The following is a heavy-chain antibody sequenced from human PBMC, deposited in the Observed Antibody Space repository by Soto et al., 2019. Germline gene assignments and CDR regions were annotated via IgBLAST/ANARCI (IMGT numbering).Heavy chain of an antibody. CDR3: AKGSGSYYPYYFDY. CDR2: ISGSGGST. D-gene: IGHD1-26*01. Sequence: EVQLLESGGGLVQPGGSLRLSCAASGFTFSSYAMSWVRQAPGKGLEWVSAISGSGGSTYYADSVKGRFTISRDNSKNTVYLQMNSLRAGDKAVYYCAKGSGSYYPYYFDYWGQGTLVTVSS. V-gene: IGHV3-23*01. J-gene: IGHJ4*02. CDR1: GFTFSSYA.